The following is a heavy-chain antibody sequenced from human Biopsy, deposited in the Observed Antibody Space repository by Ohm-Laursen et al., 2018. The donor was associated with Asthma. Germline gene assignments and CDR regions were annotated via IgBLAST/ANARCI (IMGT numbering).Heavy chain of an antibody. V-gene: IGHV4-59*01. CDR1: GVSIRSYY. CDR3: AGFCSGGNCPDH. J-gene: IGHJ4*02. D-gene: IGHD2-15*01. Sequence: SQTLSLTSTVSGVSIRSYYWTWIRQAPGQGREWIGNIHYSGSTYSNPSLKSQVTISVGTSKKQISLRLSSVIAADTAVYYCAGFCSGGNCPDHWGQGTLVTVSS. CDR2: IHYSGST.